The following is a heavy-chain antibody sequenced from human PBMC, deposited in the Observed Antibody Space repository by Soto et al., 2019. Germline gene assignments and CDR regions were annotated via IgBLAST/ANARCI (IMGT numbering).Heavy chain of an antibody. CDR3: ARHRAYSSSWYYYYYYGMDV. V-gene: IGHV4-39*01. CDR2: IYYSGST. Sequence: SETLSLTCTVSGGSISSSSYYWGWIRQPPGKGLEWIGSIYYSGSTYYNPSLKSRVTISVDTSKNQFSLKLSSVTAADTAVYYCARHRAYSSSWYYYYYYGMDVWGQGTTVT. CDR1: GGSISSSSYY. J-gene: IGHJ6*02. D-gene: IGHD6-13*01.